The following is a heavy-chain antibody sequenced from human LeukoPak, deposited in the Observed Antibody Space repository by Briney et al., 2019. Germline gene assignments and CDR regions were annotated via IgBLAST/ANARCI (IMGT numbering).Heavy chain of an antibody. Sequence: SETLSLTCTVSGYSISSGYYWGWIRQPPGKGLERIGSIYHSGSTYYNPSLKSRVTISVDTSKNQFSLKLSSVTAADTAVYYCARALEGGDFDYWGQGTLVTVSS. CDR2: IYHSGST. CDR1: GYSISSGYY. CDR3: ARALEGGDFDY. J-gene: IGHJ4*02. V-gene: IGHV4-38-2*02. D-gene: IGHD3-16*01.